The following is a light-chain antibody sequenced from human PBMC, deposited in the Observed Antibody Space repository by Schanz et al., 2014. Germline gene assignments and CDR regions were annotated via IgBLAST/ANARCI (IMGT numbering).Light chain of an antibody. CDR1: SSNIGSNT. CDR2: TNN. Sequence: QSVLTQPPSASGTPGQRVTISCSGSSSNIGSNTVNWYQQLPGTAPKLLIHTNNQRPSGVPDRFSGSKSGTSASLAISGLQSEDEADYYCSSYAGGNNLYVFGTGTKLTVL. V-gene: IGLV1-44*01. CDR3: SSYAGGNNLYV. J-gene: IGLJ1*01.